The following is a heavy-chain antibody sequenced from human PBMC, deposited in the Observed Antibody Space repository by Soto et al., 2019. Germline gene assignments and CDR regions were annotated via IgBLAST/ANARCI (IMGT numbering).Heavy chain of an antibody. CDR2: ISQSGNT. J-gene: IGHJ6*02. Sequence: SETLSLTCSIYSGSFSGYYWSWIRQPPGKGLEWIGEISQSGNTNYSPSLKSRVSISIDTSKNEFSLNLSSVSAADTAVYFCAREWGLLPYSVMNVWGHGTAFTVSS. CDR1: SGSFSGYY. D-gene: IGHD1-26*01. V-gene: IGHV4-34*01. CDR3: AREWGLLPYSVMNV.